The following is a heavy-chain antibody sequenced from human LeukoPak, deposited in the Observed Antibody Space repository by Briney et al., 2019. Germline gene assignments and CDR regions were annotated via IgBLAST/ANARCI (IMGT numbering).Heavy chain of an antibody. V-gene: IGHV4-39*07. CDR3: AGVVPAARPPNWFDP. J-gene: IGHJ5*02. Sequence: PSETLSLTCTVSGGSIGSSSYYWGWIRQPPGKGLEWIGSIYYSGSTYYNPSLKSRVTISVDTSKNQFSLKLSSVTAADTAVYYCAGVVPAARPPNWFDPWGQGTLVTVSS. D-gene: IGHD2-2*01. CDR1: GGSIGSSSYY. CDR2: IYYSGST.